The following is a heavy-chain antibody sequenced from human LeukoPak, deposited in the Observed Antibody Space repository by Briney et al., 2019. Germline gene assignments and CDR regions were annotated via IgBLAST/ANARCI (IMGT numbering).Heavy chain of an antibody. CDR2: INPNSDGT. D-gene: IGHD1-26*01. Sequence: ASVKVSCKASGYTFTSYGISWVRQAPGQGLEWMGWINPNSDGTNYAQKFQGRVTMTRDTSISTAYMELSRLRSDDTAVYYCARVKALDIVGATTVLDPWGQGTLVTVSS. CDR1: GYTFTSYG. V-gene: IGHV1-2*02. J-gene: IGHJ5*02. CDR3: ARVKALDIVGATTVLDP.